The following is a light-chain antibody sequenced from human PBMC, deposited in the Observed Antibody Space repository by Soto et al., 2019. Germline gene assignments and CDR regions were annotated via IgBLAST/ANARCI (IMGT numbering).Light chain of an antibody. CDR3: QQYTSLPQT. CDR2: GAS. J-gene: IGKJ1*01. V-gene: IGKV3-20*01. CDR1: QSLTNNY. Sequence: EIVLTQSPATLSVSPGERATLSCRASQSLTNNYLSCFQQKPGPAPLLLIYGASKRTTDIPDRCSGSGSGTDFLITSSRLEDEDFAVYCWQQYTSLPQTFGQGTKVDIK.